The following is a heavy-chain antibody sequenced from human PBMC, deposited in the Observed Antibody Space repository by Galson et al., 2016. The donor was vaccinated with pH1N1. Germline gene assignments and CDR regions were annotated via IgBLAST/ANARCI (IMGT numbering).Heavy chain of an antibody. CDR3: ASGRAYSGSYLFDY. V-gene: IGHV4-31*03. CDR2: IYYSGST. CDR1: GGSISSGTYY. D-gene: IGHD1-26*01. J-gene: IGHJ4*02. Sequence: TLSLTCTVSGGSISSGTYYWSWIRQQPGKGLEWIGYIYYSGSTYYNPPLKSRVTISVDTSNDQFSLKLSSVTAADTAVYYCASGRAYSGSYLFDYWAREPWSPSPQ.